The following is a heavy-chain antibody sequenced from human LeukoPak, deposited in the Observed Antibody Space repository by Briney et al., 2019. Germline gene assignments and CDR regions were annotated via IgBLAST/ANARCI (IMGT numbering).Heavy chain of an antibody. Sequence: GGSLRLSCAASGFTFSSYSMNWVRQAPGKGLEWVSSISSSSSYIYYADSVKGRFTISRDNAKNSLYLQMNSLRAEDTAVYYCARDGTLITIFGVVIILPFDYWGQGTLVTVSS. V-gene: IGHV3-21*01. CDR2: ISSSSSYI. CDR3: ARDGTLITIFGVVIILPFDY. J-gene: IGHJ4*02. D-gene: IGHD3-3*01. CDR1: GFTFSSYS.